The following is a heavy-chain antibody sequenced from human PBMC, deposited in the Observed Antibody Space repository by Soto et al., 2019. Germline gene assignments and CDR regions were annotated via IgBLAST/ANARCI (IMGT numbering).Heavy chain of an antibody. CDR1: GFTFSSYW. CDR2: INSDGSST. D-gene: IGHD4-17*01. V-gene: IGHV3-74*01. J-gene: IGHJ4*02. CDR3: ARVLTTVTTLDY. Sequence: GSLRLSCAASGFTFSSYWMHWVRPAPGKGLVWVSRINSDGSSTSYADSVKGRFTISRDNAKNTLYLQMNSLRAEDTAVYYCARVLTTVTTLDYWGQGTLVTVSS.